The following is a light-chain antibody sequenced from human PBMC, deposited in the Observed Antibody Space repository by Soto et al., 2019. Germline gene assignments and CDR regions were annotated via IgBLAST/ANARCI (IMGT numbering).Light chain of an antibody. V-gene: IGKV3D-15*01. CDR3: QQSYSTPRT. CDR1: QSVNIY. CDR2: GAS. J-gene: IGKJ2*01. Sequence: EIVMTQSPATLSVSPGERATLSCRASQSVNIYLAWYQQKPGQAPRLLIFGASYRATGIPARFSGSGSGTEFNLTISSLQSEDFATYYCQQSYSTPRTFGQGTKLEIK.